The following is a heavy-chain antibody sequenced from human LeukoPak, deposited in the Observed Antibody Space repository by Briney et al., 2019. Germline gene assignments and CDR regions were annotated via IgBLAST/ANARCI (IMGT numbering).Heavy chain of an antibody. CDR2: IWYDGSNK. CDR1: GFTFSSYG. CDR3: AGGPYYDSSGYLPNYYGMDV. V-gene: IGHV3-30*02. J-gene: IGHJ6*02. D-gene: IGHD3-22*01. Sequence: PGGSLRLSCAASGFTFSSYGMHWVRQAPGKGLEWVAVIWYDGSNKYYADSVKGRFTISRDNSKNTLYLQMNSLRAEDTAVYYCAGGPYYDSSGYLPNYYGMDVWGQGTTVTVSS.